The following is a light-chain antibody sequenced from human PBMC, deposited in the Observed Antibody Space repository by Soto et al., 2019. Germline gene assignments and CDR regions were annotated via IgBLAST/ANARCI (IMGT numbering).Light chain of an antibody. V-gene: IGLV2-11*01. CDR3: CSYGGNFYV. CDR1: SGDVGGYDF. Sequence: QSALTQPRSVSGYPGQSVTISCTGTSGDVGGYDFVSWYQHHPGKVPKLMIFDVSKRPSGVPDRFSGSKSGSTASLTISGLQAEDEADYYCCSYGGNFYVVGTGTKSPS. J-gene: IGLJ1*01. CDR2: DVS.